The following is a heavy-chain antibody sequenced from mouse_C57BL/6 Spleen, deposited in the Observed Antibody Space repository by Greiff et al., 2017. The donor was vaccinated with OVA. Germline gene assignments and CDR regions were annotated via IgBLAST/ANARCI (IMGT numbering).Heavy chain of an antibody. CDR3: ARDQVGYFDY. J-gene: IGHJ2*01. V-gene: IGHV5-16*01. CDR1: GFTFSDYY. CDR2: INHDGSST. Sequence: EVHLVESEGGLVQPGSSMKLSCTASGFTFSDYYMAWVRQVPEKGLEWVANINHDGSSTYYLHSLKSRFTFSRDNAKNILYLQMSSLKSEDTATYYWARDQVGYFDYWGQGTTLTVSS. D-gene: IGHD3-2*02.